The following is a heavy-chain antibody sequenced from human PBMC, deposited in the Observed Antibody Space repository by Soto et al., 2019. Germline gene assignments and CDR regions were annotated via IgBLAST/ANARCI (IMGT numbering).Heavy chain of an antibody. CDR1: GFTFSSYW. CDR3: HVGISDAFDI. V-gene: IGHV3-7*01. Sequence: EVQLVESGGGLVQPGGSLRLSCAASGFTFSSYWMSWVRQAPGKGLEWVANIEEDGSEKYYVDFVKGRFTISRDNAKNSLYLQMNSLRAEDTAVYYSHVGISDAFDIWGQGTMVTVSS. J-gene: IGHJ3*02. CDR2: IEEDGSEK. D-gene: IGHD7-27*01.